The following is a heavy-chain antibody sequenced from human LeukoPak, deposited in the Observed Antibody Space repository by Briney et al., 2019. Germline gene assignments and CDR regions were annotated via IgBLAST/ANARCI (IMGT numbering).Heavy chain of an antibody. CDR3: ARGGSDTAMAHDY. CDR1: GFTFTSYS. V-gene: IGHV3-74*01. Sequence: GGSLRLSCAASGFTFTSYSMNWVRQAPGKGLMWVSRINRGGSRTDYADSVKGRFTISRDDAKNTLYLQLNSLRAEDTAVYFCARGGSDTAMAHDYWGQGTLVTVSS. CDR2: INRGGSRT. D-gene: IGHD5-18*01. J-gene: IGHJ4*02.